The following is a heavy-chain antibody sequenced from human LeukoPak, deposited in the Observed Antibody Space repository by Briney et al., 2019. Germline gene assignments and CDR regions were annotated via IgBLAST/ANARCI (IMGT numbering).Heavy chain of an antibody. CDR1: GGSISSYY. CDR3: ARAYYGDFYFDY. J-gene: IGHJ4*02. Sequence: SETLSLTCTVSGGSISSYYWSWIRQPPGKGLEWIGNIYYSGSTNYNPSLKSRVTISVDTSKNQFSLKLSSVAAADTAVYYCARAYYGDFYFDYWGQGTLVTVSS. CDR2: IYYSGST. D-gene: IGHD4-17*01. V-gene: IGHV4-59*01.